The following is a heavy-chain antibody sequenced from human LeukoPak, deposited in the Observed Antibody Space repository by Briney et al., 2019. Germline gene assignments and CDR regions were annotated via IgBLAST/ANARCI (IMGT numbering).Heavy chain of an antibody. CDR1: GFTFSSYS. CDR2: IWYDGSNK. Sequence: PGGSLRLSCAASGFTFSSYSMNWVRQAPGKGLEWVAVIWYDGSNKYYAGSVKGRFTISRDNSKNTLYLQMNSLRAEDTAVYYCARALVGVYVSFDYWGQGTLVTVSS. J-gene: IGHJ4*02. V-gene: IGHV3-33*08. CDR3: ARALVGVYVSFDY. D-gene: IGHD1-26*01.